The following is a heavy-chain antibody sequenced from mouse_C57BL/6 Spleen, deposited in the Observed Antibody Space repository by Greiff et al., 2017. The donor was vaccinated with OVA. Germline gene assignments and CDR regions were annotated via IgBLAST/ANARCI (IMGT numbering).Heavy chain of an antibody. CDR1: GYSITSGYD. CDR3: ARENYSHFDY. Sequence: EVQRVESGPGMVKPSQSLSLTCTVTGYSITSGYDWHWIRHFPGNKLEWMGYISYSGSTNYNPSLKSRISITHDTSKNHFFLKLNSVTTEDTATYYCARENYSHFDYWGQGTTLTVSS. J-gene: IGHJ2*01. D-gene: IGHD2-1*01. V-gene: IGHV3-1*01. CDR2: ISYSGST.